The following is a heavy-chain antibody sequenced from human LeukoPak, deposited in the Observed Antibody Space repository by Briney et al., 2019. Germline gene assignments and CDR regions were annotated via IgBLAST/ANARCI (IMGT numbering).Heavy chain of an antibody. CDR3: ARLARYSSSPISPLYYHYYMDV. J-gene: IGHJ6*03. CDR2: INPSGDST. CDR1: GYTFTNYY. Sequence: GASVKVSCKASGYTFTNYYIHWVRQAPGQGLAWMGIINPSGDSTSYAQNFQGRVTMTTDMSTSTVYMELSSLTSDDTAMYYCARLARYSSSPISPLYYHYYMDVWGKGTTVTASS. V-gene: IGHV1-46*01. D-gene: IGHD6-19*01.